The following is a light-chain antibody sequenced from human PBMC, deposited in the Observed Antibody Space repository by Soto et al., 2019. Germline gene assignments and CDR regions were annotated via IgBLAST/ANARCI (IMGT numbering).Light chain of an antibody. CDR1: SSDVGTYDF. J-gene: IGLJ1*01. V-gene: IGLV2-8*01. CDR2: EVT. Sequence: QSVLTQPPSASGSPGQSVTISCTGDSSDVGTYDFVSWYQPHPGKAPKLMIYEVTKRPSGVPDPFSGSRSGNTASLTVSGLQAEDEADYYCTSDAGSNNFDVFGTGTKVTVL. CDR3: TSDAGSNNFDV.